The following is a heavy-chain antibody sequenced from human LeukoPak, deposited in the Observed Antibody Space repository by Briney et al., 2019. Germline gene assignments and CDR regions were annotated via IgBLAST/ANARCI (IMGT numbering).Heavy chain of an antibody. Sequence: PSETLSLTCTVSGGSISFYYWSWIRQPAGKGLEWIGRVYSSGSTNYNPSLKSRATMSVDTSKNQFSLKLTSVTAADTAVYYCAREYDSSGYPFDYWGQGTLVTVSS. CDR2: VYSSGST. CDR3: AREYDSSGYPFDY. V-gene: IGHV4-4*07. J-gene: IGHJ4*02. CDR1: GGSISFYY. D-gene: IGHD3-22*01.